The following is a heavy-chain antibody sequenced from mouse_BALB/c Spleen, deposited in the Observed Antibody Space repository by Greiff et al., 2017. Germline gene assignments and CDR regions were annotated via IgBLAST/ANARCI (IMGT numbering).Heavy chain of an antibody. CDR3: ARDTGLPRWFAY. V-gene: IGHV5-4*02. CDR2: ISDGGSYT. CDR1: GFAFSSYD. J-gene: IGHJ3*01. D-gene: IGHD2-4*01. Sequence: EVKLVESGGGLVKPGGSLKLSCAASGFAFSSYDMYWVRQTPEKRLEWVATISDGGSYTYYPDSVKGRFTISRDNAKNNLYLQMSSLKSEDTAMYYCARDTGLPRWFAYWGQGTLVTVSA.